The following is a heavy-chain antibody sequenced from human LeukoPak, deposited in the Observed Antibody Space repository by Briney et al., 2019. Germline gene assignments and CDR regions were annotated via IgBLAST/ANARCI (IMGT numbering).Heavy chain of an antibody. CDR3: ARDEDSSGWYPDAFDI. CDR2: IYSGGST. J-gene: IGHJ3*02. D-gene: IGHD6-19*01. V-gene: IGHV3-66*01. CDR1: GFTVSSNY. Sequence: GGSLRLSCAASGFTVSSNYMSWVRQAPGKGLEWVSVIYSGGSTYYADSVKGRFTISRDNSKNTLYLQMNSLRAEDTAVYYCARDEDSSGWYPDAFDIWGQGTMVTVSS.